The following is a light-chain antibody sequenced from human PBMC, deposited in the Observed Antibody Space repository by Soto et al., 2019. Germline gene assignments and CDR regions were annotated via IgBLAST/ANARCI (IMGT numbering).Light chain of an antibody. Sequence: EIVLTQSPGTLSLSLGERATLSCRASQSVPGNYLAWLQQRPGQAPRLLIHRASSRSTGIPDRFSGSGSGTDFTLTISRLEPDDFAVYYCQQYTSPPWTLGQGTKVETK. CDR2: RAS. V-gene: IGKV3-20*01. CDR1: QSVPGNY. CDR3: QQYTSPPWT. J-gene: IGKJ1*01.